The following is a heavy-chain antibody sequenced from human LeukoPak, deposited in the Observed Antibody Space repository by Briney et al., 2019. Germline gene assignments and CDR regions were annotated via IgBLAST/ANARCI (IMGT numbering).Heavy chain of an antibody. CDR3: AATPH. CDR1: GFTISSSW. V-gene: IGHV3-7*01. Sequence: PGGSLRLSCAASGFTISSSWMSWARQAPGKGLEWVANIKQEGNEKYYVDSVKGRFTISRDNAKNSLYLQMNGLRAEDTAVYYCAATPHWGQGTLVTVSS. CDR2: IKQEGNEK. J-gene: IGHJ4*02.